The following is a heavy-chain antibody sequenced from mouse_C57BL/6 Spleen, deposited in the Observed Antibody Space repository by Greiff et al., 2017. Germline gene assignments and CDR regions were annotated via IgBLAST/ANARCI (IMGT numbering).Heavy chain of an antibody. J-gene: IGHJ2*01. D-gene: IGHD2-4*01. CDR3: ARWRNYDDVYYYGY. Sequence: EVQLQQSGPVLVKPGASVKMSCKASGYTFTDYYMNWVKQSHGKSLEWIGVINPYNGGTSYNQKFKGKATLTVDKSSSTAYMELISLTSEDSAVYYCARWRNYDDVYYYGYWGQGTTLTVSS. CDR2: INPYNGGT. V-gene: IGHV1-19*01. CDR1: GYTFTDYY.